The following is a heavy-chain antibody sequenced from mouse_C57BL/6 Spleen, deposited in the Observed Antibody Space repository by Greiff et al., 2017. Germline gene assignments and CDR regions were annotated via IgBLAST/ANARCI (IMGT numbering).Heavy chain of an antibody. CDR1: GYTFTSYW. D-gene: IGHD1-1*01. CDR3: ARRYYYGSSWYFDV. CDR2: IYPGSGST. Sequence: QVQLQQPGAELVKPGASVKMSCKASGYTFTSYWITWVKQRPGQGLEWIGDIYPGSGSTNYNEKFQGKATLTGDTSSSTAYMQLSSLTSEESSVYYCARRYYYGSSWYFDVWGTGTTVTVSS. J-gene: IGHJ1*03. V-gene: IGHV1-55*01.